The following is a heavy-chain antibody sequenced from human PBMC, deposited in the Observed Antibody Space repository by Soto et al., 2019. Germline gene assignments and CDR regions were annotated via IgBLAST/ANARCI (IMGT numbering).Heavy chain of an antibody. CDR1: GYTFTSYY. CDR3: ARVPAYYYDSSGYYPSPDYFDY. CDR2: INPSGGST. J-gene: IGHJ4*02. V-gene: IGHV1-46*01. Sequence: ASVKVSCKASGYTFTSYYMHWVRQAPGQGLEWMGIINPSGGSTSYAQKFQGRVTMTRDTSTSTVYMELSSLRSEDTAVYYCARVPAYYYDSSGYYPSPDYFDYWGQG. D-gene: IGHD3-22*01.